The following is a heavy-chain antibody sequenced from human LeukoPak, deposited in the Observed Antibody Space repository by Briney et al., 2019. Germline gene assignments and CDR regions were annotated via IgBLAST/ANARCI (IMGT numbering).Heavy chain of an antibody. J-gene: IGHJ6*03. CDR3: ARGHWGYYYYMDV. Sequence: SETLSLTCTVSGGSISSYYWSWIRQPPGKGLEWIGYIYYSGSTNYNPSLKSRVTISVDTSKNQFSLKLSSVTAADTAVYYCARGHWGYYYYMDVWGKGTTVTVSS. CDR1: GGSISSYY. V-gene: IGHV4-59*01. CDR2: IYYSGST. D-gene: IGHD7-27*01.